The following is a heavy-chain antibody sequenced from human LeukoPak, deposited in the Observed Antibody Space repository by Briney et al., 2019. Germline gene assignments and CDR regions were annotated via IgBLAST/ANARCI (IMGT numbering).Heavy chain of an antibody. CDR3: ARADSSWADDY. D-gene: IGHD6-13*01. CDR1: GFTFSSSW. J-gene: IGHJ4*02. V-gene: IGHV3-74*01. Sequence: PGGSLRLSCVASGFTFSSSWMYWVRQAPGKGLVWASGISSDGSSTTYADSVKGRFTISRDNAKNTLYLQMNSLRVEDTAVYYCARADSSWADDYWGQGTLVTVSS. CDR2: ISSDGSST.